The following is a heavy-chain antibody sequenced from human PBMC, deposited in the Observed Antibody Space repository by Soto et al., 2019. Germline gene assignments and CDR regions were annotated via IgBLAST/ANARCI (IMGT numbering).Heavy chain of an antibody. CDR2: IYPVDSDT. D-gene: IGHD3-3*01. CDR1: GYSFTTYW. V-gene: IGHV5-51*01. J-gene: IGHJ4*02. Sequence: GESLKISCKGSGYSFTTYWIGWVRQMPGKGLEWMGIIYPVDSDTRYSPSFQGQVTISADKSMSTAYMELSRLTSDDTAVYFCARAIFGAPNDFWGQGTLVTVSS. CDR3: ARAIFGAPNDF.